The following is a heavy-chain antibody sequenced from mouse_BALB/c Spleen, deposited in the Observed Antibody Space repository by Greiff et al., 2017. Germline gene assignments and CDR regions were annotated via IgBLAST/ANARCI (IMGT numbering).Heavy chain of an antibody. CDR1: GYTFTSYW. CDR3: TRGAMDY. J-gene: IGHJ4*01. CDR2: IYPGSGST. Sequence: QVQLQQPGAELVKPGASVKLSCKASGYTFTSYWMHWVKQRPGQGLEWIGNIYPGSGSTNYDEKFKSKATLTVDTSSSTAYMQLSSLTSEDSAVYYCTRGAMDYWGQGTSVTVSS. V-gene: IGHV1-55*01.